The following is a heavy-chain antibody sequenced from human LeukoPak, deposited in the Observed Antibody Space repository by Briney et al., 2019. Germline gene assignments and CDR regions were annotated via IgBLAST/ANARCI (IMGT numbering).Heavy chain of an antibody. J-gene: IGHJ4*02. Sequence: GGSLRLSCAASGFTFSSYAMSWVRQAPGKGLEWVSAISGSGGSTYYADSVKGRFTISRDNSKNTLYLQMNSLRAEDTAVYYXXXXRWXPVFDYWGQGTLVTVS. D-gene: IGHD2-15*01. CDR1: GFTFSSYA. CDR3: XXXRWXPVFDY. V-gene: IGHV3-23*01. CDR2: ISGSGGST.